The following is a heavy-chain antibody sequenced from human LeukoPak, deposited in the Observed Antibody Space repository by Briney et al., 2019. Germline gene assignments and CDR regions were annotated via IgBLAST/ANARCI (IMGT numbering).Heavy chain of an antibody. CDR1: GLTFSSYA. Sequence: GRSVRLSCASSGLTFSSYATQCASQPPGKVTEGGAVISYDGSNKYYADSVKERLTIYRDNSRDTLSLQMTSMRAEDKAMYYCARDKRASDVLIWFGELWKYYYCGMDVWGKGTTVTVSS. J-gene: IGHJ6*04. CDR3: ARDKRASDVLIWFGELWKYYYCGMDV. CDR2: ISYDGSNK. D-gene: IGHD3-10*01. V-gene: IGHV3-30*04.